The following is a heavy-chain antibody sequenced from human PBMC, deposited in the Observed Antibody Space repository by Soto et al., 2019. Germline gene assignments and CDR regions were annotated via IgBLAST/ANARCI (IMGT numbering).Heavy chain of an antibody. J-gene: IGHJ6*02. CDR2: IGAARDP. V-gene: IGHV3-13*04. Sequence: GGSLRLSCVACGLSLSDYDIHGVRHVPGRGLEWVSAIGAARDPYYLGSVKGRFSISRENAKNSVYLQMNDLRAGDSAVYYWTRANPGPLPRREDYYYAMDSGGQGVTVTI. CDR3: TRANPGPLPRREDYYYAMDS. D-gene: IGHD2-15*01. CDR1: GLSLSDYD.